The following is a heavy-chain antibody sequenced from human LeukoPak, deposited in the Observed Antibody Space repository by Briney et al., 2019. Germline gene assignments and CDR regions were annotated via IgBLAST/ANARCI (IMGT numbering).Heavy chain of an antibody. V-gene: IGHV3-23*01. Sequence: GGSLRLSCAASGFTFSSYAMSWVRQAPGKGLEWVSAISGSGGSTYYADSVKGRFTISRDNSKNTLYLQMNSMRAEDTSGYYCAKDIVCGDCYRQYYYYMDVWGKGTTVTVSS. CDR3: AKDIVCGDCYRQYYYYMDV. D-gene: IGHD2-21*02. CDR1: GFTFSSYA. J-gene: IGHJ6*03. CDR2: ISGSGGST.